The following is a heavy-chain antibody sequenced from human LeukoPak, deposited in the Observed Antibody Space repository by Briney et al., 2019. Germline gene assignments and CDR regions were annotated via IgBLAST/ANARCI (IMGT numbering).Heavy chain of an antibody. CDR1: GCTFSSYA. J-gene: IGHJ4*02. D-gene: IGHD6-19*01. Sequence: ASVKVSCKASGCTFSSYAISWVRQAPGQGLEWVGSIISILGIANYAQTLQGRVTISADKSTNTAYMELNSLRSEDTAVYYCARDLDSSGWYERYWGQGTLVTVSS. CDR2: IISILGIA. CDR3: ARDLDSSGWYERY. V-gene: IGHV1-69*04.